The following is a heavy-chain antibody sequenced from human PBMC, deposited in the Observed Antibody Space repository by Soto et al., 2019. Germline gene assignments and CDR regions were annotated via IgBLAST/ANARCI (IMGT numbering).Heavy chain of an antibody. D-gene: IGHD3-3*01. Sequence: PSETLSLTCTVSGGSISSYYWSWIRQPPGKGLEWIGEIYYSGSTNYNPSLKSRVTISVDTSKNQFSLKLSSVTAADTAVYYCACNYYDFWSGYYSVGYFDYWAQGTPVTVSS. CDR3: ACNYYDFWSGYYSVGYFDY. CDR2: IYYSGST. J-gene: IGHJ4*02. V-gene: IGHV4-59*12. CDR1: GGSISSYY.